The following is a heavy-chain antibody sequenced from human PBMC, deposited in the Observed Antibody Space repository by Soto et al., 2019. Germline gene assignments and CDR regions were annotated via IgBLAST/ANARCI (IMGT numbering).Heavy chain of an antibody. CDR3: ARGGSIVGAKVYFDY. D-gene: IGHD1-26*01. CDR1: RYTFNSYS. J-gene: IGHJ4*02. Sequence: VSVEVSCKASRYTFNSYSMYWAQQSPGQGLEWMGIINPSGGSTSYAQKFQGRVTMTRDTSTSTVYMELSSLRSEDTAVYYCARGGSIVGAKVYFDYWGQGTLVTVSS. V-gene: IGHV1-46*02. CDR2: INPSGGST.